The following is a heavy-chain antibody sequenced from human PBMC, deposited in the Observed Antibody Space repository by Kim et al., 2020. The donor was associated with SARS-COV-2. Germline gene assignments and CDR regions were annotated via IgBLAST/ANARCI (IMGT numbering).Heavy chain of an antibody. V-gene: IGHV4-59*13. CDR3: ARGVAAAGTFYFQH. Sequence: SETLSLTCTVSGGSISSYYWSWIRQPPGKGLEWIGYIYYSGSTNYNPSLKSRVTISVDTSKNQFSLKLSSVTAADTAVYYCARGVAAAGTFYFQHWGQGT. CDR2: IYYSGST. J-gene: IGHJ1*01. CDR1: GGSISSYY. D-gene: IGHD6-13*01.